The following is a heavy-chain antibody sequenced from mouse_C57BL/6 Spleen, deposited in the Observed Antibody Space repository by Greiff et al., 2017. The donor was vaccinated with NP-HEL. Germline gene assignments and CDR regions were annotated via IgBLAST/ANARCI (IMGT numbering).Heavy chain of an antibody. CDR3: AREGAGGNYPDC. V-gene: IGHV1-39*01. Sequence: VQLKESGPELVKPGASVKISCKASGYSFTDYNMNWVKQSNGKSLEWIGVINPNYGTTSYNQKFKGKATLTVDQSSSTAYMQLNSLTSEDSAVYYCAREGAGGNYPDCWGQGTTLTVSS. CDR1: GYSFTDYN. J-gene: IGHJ2*01. D-gene: IGHD2-1*01. CDR2: INPNYGTT.